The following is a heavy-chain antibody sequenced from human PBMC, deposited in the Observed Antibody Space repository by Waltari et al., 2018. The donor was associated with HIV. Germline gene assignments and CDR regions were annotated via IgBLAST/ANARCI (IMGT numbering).Heavy chain of an antibody. CDR2: IWYDGSNE. CDR1: GFPFSSFA. V-gene: IGHV3-33*08. D-gene: IGHD6-19*01. J-gene: IGHJ4*02. Sequence: QVHLVESGGGVVQPGRSLRLSCVASGFPFSSFAMHWVRQTPGKGLEWVAGIWYDGSNENYADSVKGRFTISRDNSMDTLYLEMMSLRADDTAKYYCAKVGSSGPLDHWGQGTLVTVSP. CDR3: AKVGSSGPLDH.